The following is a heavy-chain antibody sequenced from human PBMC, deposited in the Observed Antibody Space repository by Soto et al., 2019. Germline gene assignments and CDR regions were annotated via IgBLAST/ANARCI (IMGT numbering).Heavy chain of an antibody. V-gene: IGHV3-15*01. CDR2: GKSIFFGGTI. D-gene: IGHD1-7*01. J-gene: IGHJ4*02. CDR1: GLALSSTW. CDR3: VKDRPYSAGTNLLY. Sequence: EVQLVESGGGLVQPGGSLRLSCEISGLALSSTWMNWVRQAPGKGLEWVGRGKSIFFGGTIDYAAHVQGRFTHSRDESKDTLYLQMDSLKIEDTGVYYCVKDRPYSAGTNLLYWGQGTLVTVSS.